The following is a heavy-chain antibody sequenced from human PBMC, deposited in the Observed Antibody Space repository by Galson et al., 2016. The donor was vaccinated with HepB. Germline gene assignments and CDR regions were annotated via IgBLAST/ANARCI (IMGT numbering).Heavy chain of an antibody. Sequence: SVKVSCKASGGTFSSYAFSWVRQAPGQGLEWMGEIIPIVGMVNYAQKFQGRVTITADRSASTAYMELSSLKSEDTAVYYCARDRGGRSSSPYWGQGTLVTVSS. CDR3: ARDRGGRSSSPY. CDR1: GGTFSSYA. J-gene: IGHJ4*02. V-gene: IGHV1-69*10. D-gene: IGHD6-6*01. CDR2: IIPIVGMV.